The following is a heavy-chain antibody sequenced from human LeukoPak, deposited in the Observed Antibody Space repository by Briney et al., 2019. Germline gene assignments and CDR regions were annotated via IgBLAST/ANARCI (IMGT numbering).Heavy chain of an antibody. D-gene: IGHD2-2*01. CDR1: GFTFNKYA. CDR2: LSGSGGNT. V-gene: IGHV3-23*01. J-gene: IGHJ4*02. Sequence: GGSLRLSCAASGFTFNKYAMSWVRQAPGKGLEWVSSLSGSGGNTYYADSVKGRFTISRDNSKNTVYLQMNRLRTGDTAVYYCAKDPYGTRYFDYWGQGTLVTVSS. CDR3: AKDPYGTRYFDY.